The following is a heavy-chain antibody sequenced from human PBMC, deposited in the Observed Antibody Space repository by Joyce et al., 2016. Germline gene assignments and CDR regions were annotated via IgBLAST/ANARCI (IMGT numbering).Heavy chain of an antibody. J-gene: IGHJ6*02. V-gene: IGHV3-23*01. CDR3: ARVPGRYYYYYGVDV. CDR2: IGGGGGRT. CDR1: GFSFSSYA. Sequence: EVPLLESGGGLVQRGGCLRLSCAAAGFSFSSYAMSWVGRTPDKGLGWVSAIGGGGGRTYHADSVKCRFTISRYESKSTLFLQMRRLRAEYTAIYYCARVPGRYYYYYGVDVWGQGTTVTVSS.